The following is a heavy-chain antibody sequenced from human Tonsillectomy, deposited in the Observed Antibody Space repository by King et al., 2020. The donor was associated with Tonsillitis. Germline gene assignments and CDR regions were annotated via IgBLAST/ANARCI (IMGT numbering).Heavy chain of an antibody. CDR2: ISASAGST. CDR3: AKGSGEGGY. V-gene: IGHV3-23*04. CDR1: GFTLSSYA. Sequence: VQLVESGGGLVQPGGSLRLSCAASGFTLSSYAMSWVRQAPGMGLEWVSTISASAGSTYYTDSVKGRFTISRDNSMNTLYLQMDSLRAEDTAVYYCAKGSGEGGYWGQGTLVTVSS. J-gene: IGHJ4*02.